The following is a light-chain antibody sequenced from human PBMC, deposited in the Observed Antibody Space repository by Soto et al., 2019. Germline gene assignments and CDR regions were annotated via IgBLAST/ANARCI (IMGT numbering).Light chain of an antibody. CDR2: DAS. V-gene: IGKV1-5*01. Sequence: DIHMTQSPSSLSASVGDRVTITCRASQSISNYLNWYQQKPGKAPKLLIYDASTLESGVPSRFSGSGSGTEFTLTISSLQPDDFATYYCQQYLTYSSLTFGGGTKVEIK. CDR1: QSISNY. CDR3: QQYLTYSSLT. J-gene: IGKJ4*01.